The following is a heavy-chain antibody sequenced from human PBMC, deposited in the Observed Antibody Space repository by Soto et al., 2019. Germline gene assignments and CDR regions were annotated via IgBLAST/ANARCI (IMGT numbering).Heavy chain of an antibody. Sequence: PGESLKISCKGSGYSFTSYWISWVRQMPGKGLEWMGRIDPSDSYTNYSPSFQGHVTISADKSISTAYLQWSSLKASDTAMYYCVSDFWSGYNYYYYGMHVWGQGTTVTVS. V-gene: IGHV5-10-1*01. CDR1: GYSFTSYW. J-gene: IGHJ6*02. CDR2: IDPSDSYT. CDR3: VSDFWSGYNYYYYGMHV. D-gene: IGHD3-3*01.